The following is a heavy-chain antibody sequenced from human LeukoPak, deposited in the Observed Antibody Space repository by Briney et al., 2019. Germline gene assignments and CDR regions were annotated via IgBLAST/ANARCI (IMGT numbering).Heavy chain of an antibody. D-gene: IGHD3-9*01. Sequence: SETLSLTCTVSGGSTSSYYWSWIRQPPGKGLEWIGYIYYSGSTNYNPSLKSRVTISVDTSKNQFSLKLSSVTAADTAVYYCARANYDILTGYYPFDYWGQGTLVTVSS. CDR2: IYYSGST. CDR1: GGSTSSYY. CDR3: ARANYDILTGYYPFDY. V-gene: IGHV4-59*01. J-gene: IGHJ4*02.